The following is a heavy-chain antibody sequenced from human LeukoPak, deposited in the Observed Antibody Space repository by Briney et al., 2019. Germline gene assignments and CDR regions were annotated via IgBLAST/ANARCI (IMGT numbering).Heavy chain of an antibody. CDR2: IIPILGIA. D-gene: IGHD3-10*01. Sequence: GSSEKLSCKASGGTFISYAISWVRQAPGQGLEWMGRIIPILGIATYAQKFQGRVTITSDKSSSTPYSELSSMRAEDRAVYDCERDYSYGSADYQGQGTLVTVSS. V-gene: IGHV1-69*04. CDR3: ERDYSYGSADY. CDR1: GGTFISYA. J-gene: IGHJ4*02.